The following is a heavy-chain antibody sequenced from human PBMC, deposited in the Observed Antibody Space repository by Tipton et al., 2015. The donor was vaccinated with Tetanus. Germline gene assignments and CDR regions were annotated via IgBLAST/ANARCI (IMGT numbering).Heavy chain of an antibody. D-gene: IGHD6-6*01. CDR2: IYYSGST. CDR1: GGSISSYY. V-gene: IGHV4-59*01. J-gene: IGHJ4*02. CDR3: ARAKYSSSSFDY. Sequence: SLTCTVSGGSISSYYWSWIRQPPGKGLEWIGYIYYSGSTNYNPSLKSRVTISVDTSKNQFSLKLSSVTAADTAVYYCARAKYSSSSFDYWGQGTLVTVSS.